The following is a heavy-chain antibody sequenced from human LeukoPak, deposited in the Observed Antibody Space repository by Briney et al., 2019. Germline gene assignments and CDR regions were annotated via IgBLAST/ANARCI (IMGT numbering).Heavy chain of an antibody. CDR2: INPSGGST. D-gene: IGHD6-19*01. CDR3: AREDGIAVAGTGGYFDY. CDR1: GYTFTSYY. J-gene: IGHJ4*02. V-gene: IGHV1-46*01. Sequence: ASVKVSCKASGYTFTSYYMHWVRQAPGQGLEWMGIINPSGGSTSCAQKFQGRVTMTRDTSTSTVYMELSSLRSEDTAVYYCAREDGIAVAGTGGYFDYWGQGTLVTVSS.